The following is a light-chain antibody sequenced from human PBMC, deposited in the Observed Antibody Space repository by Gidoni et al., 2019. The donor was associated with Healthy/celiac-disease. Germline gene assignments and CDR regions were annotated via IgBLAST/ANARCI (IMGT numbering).Light chain of an antibody. Sequence: QSALTQPRSASGSPGQSVTIACTGTISDVGGYNYVSWYQQHPGKAPKLMIYAVSKRPSGVPDRFSGSKSGNTASLTISGLQAEDEADYYCCSYAGSYPVVFGGGTKLTVL. CDR3: CSYAGSYPVV. J-gene: IGLJ2*01. CDR1: ISDVGGYNY. CDR2: AVS. V-gene: IGLV2-11*01.